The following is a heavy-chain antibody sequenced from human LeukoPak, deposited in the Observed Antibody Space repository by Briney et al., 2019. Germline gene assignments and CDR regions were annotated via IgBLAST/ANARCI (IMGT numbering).Heavy chain of an antibody. CDR3: ARFTLAARD. Sequence: SETLSLTCAVYGGSFSGYYWNWFRHPPGKGLEWIGEINHSGSTNYNPSLKSRVTISVDTSKNQFSLKLTSVTAADTAVYYCARFTLAARDWGQGTLVTVSS. CDR1: GGSFSGYY. J-gene: IGHJ4*02. D-gene: IGHD6-6*01. CDR2: INHSGST. V-gene: IGHV4-34*01.